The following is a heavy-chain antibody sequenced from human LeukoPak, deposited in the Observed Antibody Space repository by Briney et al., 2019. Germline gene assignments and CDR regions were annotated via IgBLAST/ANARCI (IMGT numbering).Heavy chain of an antibody. CDR1: GFTFTSYS. Sequence: GGSLRLSCAASGFTFTSYSMNWVRQAPGKGLEWVSTISGGGGSTYYADSVKGRFTISRDNSKNTLYLQVNSLRAEDTAVYYCGKDGTPTPYPFDYWGQGTLVTVSS. J-gene: IGHJ4*02. V-gene: IGHV3-23*01. CDR3: GKDGTPTPYPFDY. D-gene: IGHD2-15*01. CDR2: ISGGGGST.